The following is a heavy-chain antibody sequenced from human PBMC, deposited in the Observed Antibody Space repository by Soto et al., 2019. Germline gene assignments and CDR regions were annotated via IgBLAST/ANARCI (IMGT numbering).Heavy chain of an antibody. Sequence: QVQLQESGPGLVKPSQTLSLTCTVSGGSISSGGYYWSWIRQHPGKGLEWIGYIYYSGSTYYNPFLKSRVTISVDTSKNQCSLKLSSVTAADTAVYYCARGESVISLFDPGGQGSLVTVSS. CDR3: ARGESVISLFDP. J-gene: IGHJ5*02. D-gene: IGHD2-21*01. CDR2: IYYSGST. CDR1: GGSISSGGYY. V-gene: IGHV4-31*03.